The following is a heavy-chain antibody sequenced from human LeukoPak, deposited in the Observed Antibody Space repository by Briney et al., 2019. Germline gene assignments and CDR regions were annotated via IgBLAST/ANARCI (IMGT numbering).Heavy chain of an antibody. Sequence: ASVKVSCKASGYTFTGYYMHWVRQATGQGLEWMGWMNPNSGNTGYAQKFQGRVTMTRNTSISTAYMELSSLRSEDTAVYYCARKPTVFEIMGRPLRYFGYYYYYMDVWGKGTTVTISS. CDR3: ARKPTVFEIMGRPLRYFGYYYYYMDV. CDR2: MNPNSGNT. D-gene: IGHD3-9*01. V-gene: IGHV1-8*02. J-gene: IGHJ6*03. CDR1: GYTFTGYY.